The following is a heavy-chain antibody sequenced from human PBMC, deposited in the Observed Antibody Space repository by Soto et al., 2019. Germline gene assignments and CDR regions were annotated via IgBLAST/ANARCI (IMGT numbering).Heavy chain of an antibody. V-gene: IGHV3-7*01. Sequence: EVQLVESGGGLVQPGGSLRLSCAASGFTFSSHWMNWVRQAPGKGLEWVANIKQDGSEKYYVDSVKGRFTISRDNAKNSLYLQMNSLRAEDTAVYYCARAWAIDCWGQGTLVTVSS. CDR1: GFTFSSHW. CDR3: ARAWAIDC. D-gene: IGHD5-12*01. J-gene: IGHJ4*02. CDR2: IKQDGSEK.